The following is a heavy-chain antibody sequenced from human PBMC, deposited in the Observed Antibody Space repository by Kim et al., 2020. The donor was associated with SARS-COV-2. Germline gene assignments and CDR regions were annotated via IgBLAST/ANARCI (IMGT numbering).Heavy chain of an antibody. J-gene: IGHJ4*02. Sequence: GGSLRLSCAASGFTFDDYAMHWVRQAPGKGLEWVSGFSWNSGSIGYADSVKGRFTISRDNAKNSLYLQMNSLRAEDTALYYCAKDTAPSPNIPDGYFDYWGQGTLVTVSS. CDR3: AKDTAPSPNIPDGYFDY. V-gene: IGHV3-9*01. CDR1: GFTFDDYA. CDR2: FSWNSGSI. D-gene: IGHD2-2*02.